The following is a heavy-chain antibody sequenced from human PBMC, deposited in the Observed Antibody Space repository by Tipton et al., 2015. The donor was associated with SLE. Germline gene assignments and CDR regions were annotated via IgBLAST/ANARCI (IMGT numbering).Heavy chain of an antibody. Sequence: TLSLTCTVSGGSIGSGGYYWSWIRQHPGKGLEWIGYIYYSGSTYYNPSLKSRVTISVDTSKNQFSLKLSSVTAADTAVYYCARDYSYDAFDIWGQGTMVTVSS. CDR1: GGSIGSGGYY. D-gene: IGHD5-18*01. J-gene: IGHJ3*02. V-gene: IGHV4-31*03. CDR2: IYYSGST. CDR3: ARDYSYDAFDI.